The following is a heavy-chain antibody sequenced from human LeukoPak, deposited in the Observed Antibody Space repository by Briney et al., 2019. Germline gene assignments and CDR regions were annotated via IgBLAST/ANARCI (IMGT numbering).Heavy chain of an antibody. D-gene: IGHD4-17*01. CDR2: IFYSGST. Sequence: SWVRQPPGKGLEWMGYIFYSGSTSYNPSLKSRVTMSVDSSRNQFSLKLSSVTAADTAVYYCARGPSMTTDYWGQGTLVTVSS. CDR3: ARGPSMTTDY. V-gene: IGHV4-30-4*08. J-gene: IGHJ4*02.